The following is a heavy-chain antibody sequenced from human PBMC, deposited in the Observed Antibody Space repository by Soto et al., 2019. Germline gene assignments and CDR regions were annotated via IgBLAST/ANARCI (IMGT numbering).Heavy chain of an antibody. V-gene: IGHV3-7*03. CDR1: GFVFSMYS. CDR2: IPQEGVDG. Sequence: GGSLRLSCEVSGFVFSMYSMSWVRQTPGKGLEWVAKIPQEGVDGRYADSVEGRFTTSRDNGKNSLYLQMNNLRAEGTAVYYCARDHLILPAHDFFYGSDVWGRGATVTVSS. CDR3: ARDHLILPAHDFFYGSDV. J-gene: IGHJ6*02. D-gene: IGHD2-21*02.